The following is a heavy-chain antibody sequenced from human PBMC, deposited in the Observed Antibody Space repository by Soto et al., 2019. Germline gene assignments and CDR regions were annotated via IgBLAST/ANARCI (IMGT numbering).Heavy chain of an antibody. D-gene: IGHD3-22*01. CDR3: ARPYYYDSSGYYYDY. CDR2: IYYSGST. Sequence: ETLSLSFTVSGGSISSSSYYWGWIRRPPGKGLEWIGSIYYSGSTYYNPSLKSRVTISVDTSKNQFSLKLSSVTAADTAVYYCARPYYYDSSGYYYDYWGQGTLVTVYS. J-gene: IGHJ4*02. V-gene: IGHV4-39*01. CDR1: GGSISSSSYY.